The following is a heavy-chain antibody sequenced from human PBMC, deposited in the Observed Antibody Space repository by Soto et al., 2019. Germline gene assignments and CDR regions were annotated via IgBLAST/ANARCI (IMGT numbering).Heavy chain of an antibody. D-gene: IGHD6-19*01. CDR3: ARVGPSSIAVPALDY. CDR1: GYSFTSYW. J-gene: IGHJ4*02. V-gene: IGHV5-10-1*01. Sequence: GESLKISCKGSGYSFTSYWISWARQMPGKGLEWMGRIDPSDSYTNYSPSFQGHATISADKSISTAYLQWSSLKASDTAMYYCARVGPSSIAVPALDYWGQGTPVTVSS. CDR2: IDPSDSYT.